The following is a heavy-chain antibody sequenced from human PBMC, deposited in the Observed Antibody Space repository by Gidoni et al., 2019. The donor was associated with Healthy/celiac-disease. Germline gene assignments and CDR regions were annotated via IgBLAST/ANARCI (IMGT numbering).Heavy chain of an antibody. V-gene: IGHV3-23*04. Sequence: EVQLVESGGGLVQPGGSLRLSCEASGFTLSSYAMSWVRQAPGKVLEWVSAISGSGGSTYYADSVKGRFTISRDNSKNTLYLQMNSLRAEDTAVYDCAKGPLQLYFDYWGQGTLVTVSS. CDR2: ISGSGGST. CDR1: GFTLSSYA. CDR3: AKGPLQLYFDY. D-gene: IGHD5-18*01. J-gene: IGHJ4*02.